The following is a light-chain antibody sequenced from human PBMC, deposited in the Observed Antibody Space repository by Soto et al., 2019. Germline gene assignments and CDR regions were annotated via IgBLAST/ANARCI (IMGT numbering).Light chain of an antibody. CDR3: QQRSNWPLT. J-gene: IGKJ4*01. Sequence: EIVLTQSPATLSLSPGERATLSCRASQSVSSYLAWYQQKPGQAPRLLIYDASNRATGIPARFSGSGSGTDFTLTISSLEPEDFAVHYCQQRSNWPLTFGGGTKVDI. CDR2: DAS. CDR1: QSVSSY. V-gene: IGKV3-11*01.